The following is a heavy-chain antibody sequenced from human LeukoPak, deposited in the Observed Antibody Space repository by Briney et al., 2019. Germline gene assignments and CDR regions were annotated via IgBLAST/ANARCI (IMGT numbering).Heavy chain of an antibody. CDR3: TKDAPDSGGWFFFDS. CDR1: GFTFSTYA. Sequence: PGGSLRLSCAASGFTFSTYAMNWVRQAPGKGLEWVSTISGIDTFYADSVKGRFTISRDNSKNTLYLQMISLRAEDTAVYYCTKDAPDSGGWFFFDSWGQGTLVTASS. V-gene: IGHV3-23*01. J-gene: IGHJ4*02. D-gene: IGHD6-19*01. CDR2: ISGIDT.